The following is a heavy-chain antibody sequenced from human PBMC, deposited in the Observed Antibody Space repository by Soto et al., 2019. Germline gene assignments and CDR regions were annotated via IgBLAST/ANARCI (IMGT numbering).Heavy chain of an antibody. Sequence: ASVKVSCKAPADTFTSYYIHWVRRAPGHGLEWMGIINPSGGSTSYAQKFQGRVTMTRDTSTSTVYMELSSLRSEDTAVYYCASENYGSGSWGDYYYYGMDVWGQGTTVTVSS. CDR2: INPSGGST. J-gene: IGHJ6*02. D-gene: IGHD3-10*01. CDR3: ASENYGSGSWGDYYYYGMDV. CDR1: ADTFTSYY. V-gene: IGHV1-46*01.